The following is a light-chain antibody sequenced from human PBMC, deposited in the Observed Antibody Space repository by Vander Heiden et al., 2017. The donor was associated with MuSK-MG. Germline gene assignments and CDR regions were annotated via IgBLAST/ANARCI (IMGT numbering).Light chain of an antibody. CDR3: GTWDSSLILYV. J-gene: IGLJ1*01. CDR2: DNN. V-gene: IGLV1-51*01. CDR1: SSNIGNNY. Sequence: QSVLTQPPSVSAAPGQKVTISCSGSSSNIGNNYVSWYQQLPGTAPKLLIYDNNKRPSGIPDRFSGSKSGTSATLGITGLQTGDEADYYCGTWDSSLILYVFGTGTKVTVL.